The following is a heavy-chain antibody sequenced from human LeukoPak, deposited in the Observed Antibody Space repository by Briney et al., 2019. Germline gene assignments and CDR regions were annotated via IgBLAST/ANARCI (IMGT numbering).Heavy chain of an antibody. CDR3: AKAASKRTDYGDYAFYYYMDV. CDR1: GFTFSNYG. Sequence: GGSLRLSCAASGFTFSNYGMHWVRQAPGKGLDWVAFIHYDGSNKYYADSVKGRFTISRDDSKNTLYLQMNSLRAEDTAVYYCAKAASKRTDYGDYAFYYYMDVWGKGTTVTISS. D-gene: IGHD4-17*01. J-gene: IGHJ6*03. CDR2: IHYDGSNK. V-gene: IGHV3-30*02.